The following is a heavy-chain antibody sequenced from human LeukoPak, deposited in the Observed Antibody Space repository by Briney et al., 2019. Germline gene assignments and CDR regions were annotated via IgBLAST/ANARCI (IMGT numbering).Heavy chain of an antibody. CDR2: ISGSGGST. Sequence: PGGSLRLSCAASGFTFSSYAMSWVRQAPGKGLEWVSAISGSGGSTYYADSVKGRFTISRDNSKNTLYLQMNSLRAEDTAVYYCASALPQWELRIRVDYWGQGTLVTVSS. D-gene: IGHD1-26*01. CDR1: GFTFSSYA. CDR3: ASALPQWELRIRVDY. V-gene: IGHV3-23*01. J-gene: IGHJ4*02.